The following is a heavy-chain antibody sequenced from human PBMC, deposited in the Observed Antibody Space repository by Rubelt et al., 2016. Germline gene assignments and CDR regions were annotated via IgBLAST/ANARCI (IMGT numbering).Heavy chain of an antibody. Sequence: GGVVQPGRSLRLSCAASGFTFSSYAMHGVRQAPGKGLEWVAVIWYTGRNEYYADSVKSRFTISRDNSKNTLFLQMNSLRAEDTAVYYCARNWGFDYWGQGTLVTVSS. CDR2: IWYTGRNE. D-gene: IGHD7-27*01. CDR1: GFTFSSYA. V-gene: IGHV3-33*08. J-gene: IGHJ4*02. CDR3: ARNWGFDY.